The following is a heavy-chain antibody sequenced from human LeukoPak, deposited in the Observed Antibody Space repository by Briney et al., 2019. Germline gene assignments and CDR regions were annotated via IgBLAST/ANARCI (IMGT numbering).Heavy chain of an antibody. CDR1: GFSFSSYW. Sequence: GGSLRLSCAASGFSFSSYWMHWVRQAPGKGLVWVSRISSDGSSTSYAASVKGRFTISRDNAKNTLYLQMNSLRAEDTAIYYCAGTLSGSYYVGDYWGQGTLVTVSS. CDR3: AGTLSGSYYVGDY. J-gene: IGHJ4*02. D-gene: IGHD1-26*01. V-gene: IGHV3-74*01. CDR2: ISSDGSST.